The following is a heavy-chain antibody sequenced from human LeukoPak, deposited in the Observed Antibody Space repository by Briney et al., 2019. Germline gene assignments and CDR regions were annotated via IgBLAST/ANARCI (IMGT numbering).Heavy chain of an antibody. Sequence: GGSLRLSCAASGFTFSDYYMSWIRQAPGKGLEWVSYISSSGSTIYYADSVKGRFTISRDNAKNSLYLQMNSLRAEDTAVYYCARDDYSKSSTNWFDPWGQGTLVTVSS. J-gene: IGHJ5*02. CDR2: ISSSGSTI. CDR1: GFTFSDYY. D-gene: IGHD4-11*01. CDR3: ARDDYSKSSTNWFDP. V-gene: IGHV3-11*04.